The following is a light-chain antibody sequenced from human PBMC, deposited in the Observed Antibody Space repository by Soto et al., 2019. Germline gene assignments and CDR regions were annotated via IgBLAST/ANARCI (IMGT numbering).Light chain of an antibody. CDR2: KAS. J-gene: IGKJ1*01. Sequence: DIQMTQSPSTLSASVGDRVTITCRASQSISSWLAWYQQKAGKAPKLLIYKASTLESGVPSRFSGSGSGTEFTLTISSLQPDDFATYYCLQYNSFSQTFGQGTKVEIK. CDR1: QSISSW. V-gene: IGKV1-5*03. CDR3: LQYNSFSQT.